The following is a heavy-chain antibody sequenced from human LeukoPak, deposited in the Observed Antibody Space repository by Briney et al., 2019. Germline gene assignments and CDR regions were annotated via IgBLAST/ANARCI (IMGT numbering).Heavy chain of an antibody. CDR1: GFTFSSYG. J-gene: IGHJ4*02. Sequence: GGSLRLSCAASGFTFSSYGMHWVRQAPGKGLEWVAFIRHDGSNKYYADSVKGRFTISRDNSKNTLYLQMNSLRAEDTAVYYCAKDSRYSYGSDFDYWGQGTLVTVSS. CDR3: AKDSRYSYGSDFDY. D-gene: IGHD5-18*01. CDR2: IRHDGSNK. V-gene: IGHV3-30*02.